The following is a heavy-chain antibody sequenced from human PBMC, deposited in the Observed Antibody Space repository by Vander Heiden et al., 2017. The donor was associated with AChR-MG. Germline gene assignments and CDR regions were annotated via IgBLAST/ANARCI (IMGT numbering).Heavy chain of an antibody. CDR1: GYPFTSYG. V-gene: IGHV1-18*01. CDR2: ISAYNGNR. D-gene: IGHD4-17*01. J-gene: IGHJ1*01. CDR3: ARDPAEYGDYAEYFQH. Sequence: QVQLVQSGAEVKKPGASVKVSCKASGYPFTSYGISWVRQAPGQGLEWMGWISAYNGNRDYAQKLQGRVTMTTDTSTSTAYMELRSLRSDDTAVYYCARDPAEYGDYAEYFQHWGQGTLVTVSS.